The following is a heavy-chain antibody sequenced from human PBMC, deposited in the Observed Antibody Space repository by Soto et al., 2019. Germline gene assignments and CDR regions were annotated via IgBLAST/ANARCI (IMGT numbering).Heavy chain of an antibody. Sequence: QVQLVQSGAEVKKPGASVKVSCKASGYTFTSYGISWVRQAPGQGLEWMGWISAYNGNTNYAQKLKGRVTMTTDTPTSTAYMELRSLSSDDSAVNYCARDLTRTTATTSLSAYWGQGTLVTVSS. V-gene: IGHV1-18*01. CDR1: GYTFTSYG. CDR3: ARDLTRTTATTSLSAY. J-gene: IGHJ4*02. CDR2: ISAYNGNT. D-gene: IGHD4-4*01.